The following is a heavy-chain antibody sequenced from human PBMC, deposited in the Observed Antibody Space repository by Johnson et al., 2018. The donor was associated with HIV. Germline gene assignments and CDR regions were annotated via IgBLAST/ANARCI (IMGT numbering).Heavy chain of an antibody. V-gene: IGHV3-33*06. J-gene: IGHJ3*02. CDR2: IWYDGSNK. D-gene: IGHD6-13*01. Sequence: QVQLVESGGGVVQPGRSLRLSCAASGFTFSSYGMHWVRQAPGKGLEWVAVIWYDGSNKYYADSVKGRFTISRDNSKNTLYLQMNSLGIEDTAGYYCAKVRSSSWYDAFDIWGQGTMVTVSS. CDR3: AKVRSSSWYDAFDI. CDR1: GFTFSSYG.